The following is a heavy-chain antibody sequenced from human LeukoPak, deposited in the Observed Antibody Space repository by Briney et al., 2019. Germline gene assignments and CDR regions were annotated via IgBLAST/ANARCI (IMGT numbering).Heavy chain of an antibody. V-gene: IGHV3-30*02. Sequence: PGGSLRLSCVASGFTFSSYGMHWVRQVPGKGLEWVAFIRHDGSNINYADSVKGRFTISRDNSRNTVDLQMNSLRVEDTAVYYCATYSSLNRREFQFWGRGTLLTVSS. CDR3: ATYSSLNRREFQF. J-gene: IGHJ1*01. CDR1: GFTFSSYG. D-gene: IGHD3-22*01. CDR2: IRHDGSNI.